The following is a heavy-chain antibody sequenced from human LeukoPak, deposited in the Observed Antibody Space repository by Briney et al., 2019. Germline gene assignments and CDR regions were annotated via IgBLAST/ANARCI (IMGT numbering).Heavy chain of an antibody. CDR1: GFTFSSYG. D-gene: IGHD6-13*01. Sequence: GGSLRLSCAASGFTFSSYGMHWVRQAPGKGLEWVAVISYDGSNKYYADSVKGRFTISRDNSKNTLYLQMNSLRAEDTAVYYCAKDSGSWYRGLFDYWGQGTLVTVSS. CDR2: ISYDGSNK. V-gene: IGHV3-30*18. CDR3: AKDSGSWYRGLFDY. J-gene: IGHJ4*02.